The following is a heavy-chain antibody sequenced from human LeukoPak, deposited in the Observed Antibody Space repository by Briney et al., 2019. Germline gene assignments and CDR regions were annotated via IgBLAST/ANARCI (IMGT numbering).Heavy chain of an antibody. CDR1: GGSISSSDYL. J-gene: IGHJ4*02. CDR3: LRSHGAH. V-gene: IGHV4-39*01. CDR2: IRYPGST. D-gene: IGHD3-10*01. Sequence: PSETLSLTCTVFGGSISSSDYLWAWIRQPPGKGLELIGNIRYPGSTYYNPSLQSRVTISVDTSKNQFSLKLISVTAVDTAVYYCLRSHGAHWGQGTLVTVSS.